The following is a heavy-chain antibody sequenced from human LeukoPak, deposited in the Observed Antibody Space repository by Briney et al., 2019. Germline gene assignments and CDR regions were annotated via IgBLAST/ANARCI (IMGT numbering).Heavy chain of an antibody. D-gene: IGHD2-2*01. J-gene: IGHJ4*02. CDR2: INHSGST. CDR1: GGSFSGYY. V-gene: IGHV4-34*01. CDR3: ARARRSTIGY. Sequence: SETLSLTCAVYGGSFSGYYWSWIRQPPGKGLEWIGEINHSGSTNYNPSLKSRVTISVDTSKNQFSLKLSSVTAADTAVYHCARARRSTIGYWGQGTLVTVSS.